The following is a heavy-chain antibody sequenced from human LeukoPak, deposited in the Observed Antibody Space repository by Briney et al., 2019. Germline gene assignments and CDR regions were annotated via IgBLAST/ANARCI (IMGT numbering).Heavy chain of an antibody. D-gene: IGHD2-21*02. V-gene: IGHV5-51*01. J-gene: IGHJ4*02. Sequence: GESLKISCEGSGSNFSNSWIGWVRQMPGKGLEWMGMIYPGGSDTRYSPSFRGQVTISVDKSINTAYLQWSSLKASDTAMYYCARPPRAGDDKDYWGQGTLVTVSS. CDR3: ARPPRAGDDKDY. CDR2: IYPGGSDT. CDR1: GSNFSNSW.